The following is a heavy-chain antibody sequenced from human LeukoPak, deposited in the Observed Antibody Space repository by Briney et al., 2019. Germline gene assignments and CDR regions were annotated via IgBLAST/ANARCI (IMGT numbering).Heavy chain of an antibody. J-gene: IGHJ3*02. CDR1: GFTFSSYG. Sequence: PGGSLRLSCAASGFTFSSYGMHWVRQAPGKGLEWVAFIRYDGSNKYYADSVKGRFTISRDNSKNTLYLQMNSLRAEDTAVYYCAKNDLSGGNLGSYGSGSYYNGYAFDIWGQGTMVTVSS. CDR2: IRYDGSNK. V-gene: IGHV3-30*02. D-gene: IGHD3-10*01. CDR3: AKNDLSGGNLGSYGSGSYYNGYAFDI.